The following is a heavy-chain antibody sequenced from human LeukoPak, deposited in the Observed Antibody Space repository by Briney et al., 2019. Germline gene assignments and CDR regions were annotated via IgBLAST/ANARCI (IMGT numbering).Heavy chain of an antibody. CDR3: ARPRYSGYDSLSYFDY. Sequence: SETLSLTCTVSGASISSYYWSWIRQPPGKGLEWIASRHYRGTTNYNPSLESRVTISVDTSKNQFSLKLSSVTAADTAVYYCARPRYSGYDSLSYFDYWGQGTLVTVSS. V-gene: IGHV4-59*08. CDR1: GASISSYY. D-gene: IGHD5-12*01. CDR2: RHYRGTT. J-gene: IGHJ4*02.